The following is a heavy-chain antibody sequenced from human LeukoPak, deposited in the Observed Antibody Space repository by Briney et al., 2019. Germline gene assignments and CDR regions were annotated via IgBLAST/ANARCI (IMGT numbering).Heavy chain of an antibody. Sequence: PGGSLRLSCAASGFTFSSYGMHWVRQAPGKGLEWVAFIRYDGSNKYYADSVKGRFTISRDNSKNTLYLQMNSLRAEDTAVYYCAKDESSSSWYFDYWGQGTLVTVSS. CDR3: AKDESSSSWYFDY. CDR1: GFTFSSYG. D-gene: IGHD6-13*01. J-gene: IGHJ4*02. V-gene: IGHV3-30*02. CDR2: IRYDGSNK.